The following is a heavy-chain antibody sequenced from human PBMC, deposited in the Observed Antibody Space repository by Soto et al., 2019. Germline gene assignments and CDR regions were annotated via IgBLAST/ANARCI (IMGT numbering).Heavy chain of an antibody. J-gene: IGHJ5*02. D-gene: IGHD5-12*01. CDR3: ARKYSGYDWGNWFDP. Sequence: QVQLVQSGAEVKKPGASVKVSCKASGYTFTSYGIRWVRQAPGQGLEWMGWISAYNGNTNYAQKLQGRVTMTTDTSTSTAYKELRSLRSDDTAVYYCARKYSGYDWGNWFDPWGQGTLVTVSS. V-gene: IGHV1-18*04. CDR2: ISAYNGNT. CDR1: GYTFTSYG.